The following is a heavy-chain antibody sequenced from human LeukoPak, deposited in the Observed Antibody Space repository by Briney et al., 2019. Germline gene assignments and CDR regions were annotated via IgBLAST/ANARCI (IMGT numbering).Heavy chain of an antibody. J-gene: IGHJ2*01. V-gene: IGHV3-30*15. CDR1: GFTLSTFP. D-gene: IGHD1-26*01. Sequence: GRSLSLSCAPSGFTLSTFPIHWVRPAPGRGLEWVGVVSHDGINKHYAVSVKVRITISRDTSKNTLFLQMSCLTADDTSIYYCAGEKVLPGSSYDLHCFFDGWGRGTLVTVSS. CDR3: AGEKVLPGSSYDLHCFFDG. CDR2: VSHDGINK.